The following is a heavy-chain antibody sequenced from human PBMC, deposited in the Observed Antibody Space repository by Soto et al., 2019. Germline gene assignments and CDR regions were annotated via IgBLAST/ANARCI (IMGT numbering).Heavy chain of an antibody. Sequence: QVQLVESGGGLVKLGGSLRLSCAASGFTFSDYYMSWIRQAPGKGLEWVSYINSSSTYTNYADSVKGRFTISRDNGKNSLDLQMNSLRAEDTAVYYCARVIAAAGGRRYFDLWGRGTLVTVSS. V-gene: IGHV3-11*05. CDR3: ARVIAAAGGRRYFDL. CDR1: GFTFSDYY. D-gene: IGHD6-13*01. CDR2: INSSSTYT. J-gene: IGHJ2*01.